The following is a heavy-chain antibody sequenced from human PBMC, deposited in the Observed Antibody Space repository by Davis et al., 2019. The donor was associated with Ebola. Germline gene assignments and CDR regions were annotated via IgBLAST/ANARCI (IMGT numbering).Heavy chain of an antibody. CDR2: ISGSGGST. CDR3: ASPDYGGNWGWFDP. Sequence: GESLKISCAASGFTFSSYAMSWVRQAPGKGLEWVSAISGSGGSTYYADSVKGRFTISRDNSKNTLYLQMNSLRAEDTAVYYCASPDYGGNWGWFDPWGQGTLVTVSS. J-gene: IGHJ5*02. V-gene: IGHV3-23*01. D-gene: IGHD4-23*01. CDR1: GFTFSSYA.